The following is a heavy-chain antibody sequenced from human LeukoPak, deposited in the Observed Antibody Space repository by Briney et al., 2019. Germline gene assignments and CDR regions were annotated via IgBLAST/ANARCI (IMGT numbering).Heavy chain of an antibody. CDR3: AKYGDYPFDY. CDR1: GGSIGNGDYY. Sequence: SETLSLTCTVSGGSIGNGDYYWRWIRQPPGKGLEWIGYIYYSGSAYYNPSLQSRVTISVDTSKNQFSLKLSSVTAADTAVYYCAKYGDYPFDYWGQGTLVTVSS. D-gene: IGHD4-17*01. J-gene: IGHJ4*02. V-gene: IGHV4-30-4*01. CDR2: IYYSGSA.